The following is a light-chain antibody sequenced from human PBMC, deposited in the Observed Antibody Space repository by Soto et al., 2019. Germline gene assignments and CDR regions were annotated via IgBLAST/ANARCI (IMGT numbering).Light chain of an antibody. J-gene: IGKJ1*01. CDR3: QQYGSGKWT. CDR2: GTS. V-gene: IGKV3-15*01. Sequence: EIVMTHSPATLSVSPGERATLSCRASQSVSSNLAWYQQKPGQSPRLLIYGTSTRATGIPARFSGSGSGTECAVATSSLQSEDFAVYYCQQYGSGKWTVGQGTKVDIK. CDR1: QSVSSN.